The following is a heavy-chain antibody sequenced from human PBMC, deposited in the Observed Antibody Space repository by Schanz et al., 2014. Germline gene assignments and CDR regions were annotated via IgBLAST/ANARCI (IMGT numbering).Heavy chain of an antibody. Sequence: EVQLVESGGGLVQPGGSLRLSCAASGFTFSGYSMNWVRQAPGKGLEWVSFVHPGGSTYYPDSVKGRFTISRDSSKNTLYLQMNSLRPEDTAIYYCAKNQYDDVDLSSFYFDFWGQGTLVTVSS. CDR2: VHPGGST. CDR1: GFTFSGYS. D-gene: IGHD3-10*02. J-gene: IGHJ4*02. V-gene: IGHV3-66*01. CDR3: AKNQYDDVDLSSFYFDF.